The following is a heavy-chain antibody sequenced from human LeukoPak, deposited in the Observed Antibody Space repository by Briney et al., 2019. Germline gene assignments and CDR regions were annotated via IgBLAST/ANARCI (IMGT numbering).Heavy chain of an antibody. CDR2: ISSSSSYI. CDR1: GFTFSSYS. CDR3: ARGGGCGWYNWNDPIYYYYYYMDV. V-gene: IGHV3-21*01. D-gene: IGHD1-1*01. J-gene: IGHJ6*03. Sequence: GGSLRLPCAASGFTFSSYSMNWVCQAPGKRLEWVSSISSSSSYIYYADSVKGRFTISRDNAKNSLYLQMNSLRAEDTAVYYWARGGGCGWYNWNDPIYYYYYYMDVWGKGTTVTVSS.